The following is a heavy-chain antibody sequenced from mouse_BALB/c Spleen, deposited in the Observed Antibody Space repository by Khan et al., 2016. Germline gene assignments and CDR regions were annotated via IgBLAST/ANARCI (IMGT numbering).Heavy chain of an antibody. J-gene: IGHJ3*01. Sequence: EVKLLESGGGLVHPGGSLKLSCAASGFDFSRYWMSWVRQAPGKGLEWIGEINPDSYTINYTPSLKDKFIISRDNAKNTLYLQMRKVRSEDIALYYGARAGCHGYLAYWDEGTLVTGSA. CDR1: GFDFSRYW. CDR3: ARAGCHGYLAY. D-gene: IGHD6-1*01. V-gene: IGHV4-1*02. CDR2: INPDSYTI.